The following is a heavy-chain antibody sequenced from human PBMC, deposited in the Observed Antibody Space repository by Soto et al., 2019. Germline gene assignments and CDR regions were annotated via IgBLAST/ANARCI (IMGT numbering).Heavy chain of an antibody. J-gene: IGHJ5*02. Sequence: ASVKVSCKASGYTFTSYAMHWVRQAPGQRLEWMGWINAGNGNTKYSQKFQGRVTITRDTSASTAYMELSSLRSEDTAVYYCARWGGVCTNGVCYNNWFDPWGQGTLVTVS. D-gene: IGHD2-8*01. V-gene: IGHV1-3*01. CDR3: ARWGGVCTNGVCYNNWFDP. CDR1: GYTFTSYA. CDR2: INAGNGNT.